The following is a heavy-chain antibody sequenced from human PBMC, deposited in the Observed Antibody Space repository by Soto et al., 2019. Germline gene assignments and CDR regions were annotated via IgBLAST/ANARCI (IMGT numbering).Heavy chain of an antibody. CDR1: GFTFSSSA. CDR2: ISGNGDTT. Sequence: EVQLLESGGGLVQPGGSLRLSCAASGFTFSSSAMSWVRQAPGKGLDWVSAISGNGDTTYYADSVKGRFTISRDISKNTLYLQMNSLRAEDTAVYYCAKLRGYDLGSNTFQHWGQGTLVTVSS. D-gene: IGHD5-12*01. J-gene: IGHJ1*01. V-gene: IGHV3-23*01. CDR3: AKLRGYDLGSNTFQH.